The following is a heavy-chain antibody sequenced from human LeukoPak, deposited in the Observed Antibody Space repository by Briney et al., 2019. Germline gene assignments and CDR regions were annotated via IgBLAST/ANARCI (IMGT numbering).Heavy chain of an antibody. V-gene: IGHV4-34*01. Sequence: SETPSLTCAVYGGSFSGYYWTWIRQPPGKGLEWIGEINHSGSTNYNPSLKSRVTISIDTSKNQISLNLTSVTAADTALYYCAGGTTPGVFWGQGTLATVSS. D-gene: IGHD3-10*01. CDR1: GGSFSGYY. J-gene: IGHJ4*02. CDR3: AGGTTPGVF. CDR2: INHSGST.